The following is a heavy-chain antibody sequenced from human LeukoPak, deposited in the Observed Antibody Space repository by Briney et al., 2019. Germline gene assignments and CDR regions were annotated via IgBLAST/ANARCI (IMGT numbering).Heavy chain of an antibody. CDR2: MSGSGGST. J-gene: IGHJ4*02. V-gene: IGHV3-23*01. CDR3: ARGGSYFDISGYYFY. D-gene: IGHD3-22*01. Sequence: PGGSLRLSCAASGFTFSSYAMSWVRQAPGKGLEWVSAMSGSGGSTYYADSVKGRFTISRDNSKNTLYLQMNSLRTEDTAVYYCARGGSYFDISGYYFYWGQGTLVTVSS. CDR1: GFTFSSYA.